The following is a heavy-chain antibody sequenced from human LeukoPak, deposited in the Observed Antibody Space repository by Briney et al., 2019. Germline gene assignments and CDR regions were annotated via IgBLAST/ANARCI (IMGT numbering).Heavy chain of an antibody. CDR3: ASAWVVVVPAALPPAEYFQH. V-gene: IGHV1-69*01. J-gene: IGHJ1*01. CDR2: IITIVGTA. Sequence: PSVTLSCKPSGGTSSSYAISWVRHAPGQGLEWMGGIITIVGTANYAQKFQGRVTITADESTSTAYMELSSLRCEDTAVYYCASAWVVVVPAALPPAEYFQHWGQGTLVTVSS. CDR1: GGTSSSYA. D-gene: IGHD2-2*01.